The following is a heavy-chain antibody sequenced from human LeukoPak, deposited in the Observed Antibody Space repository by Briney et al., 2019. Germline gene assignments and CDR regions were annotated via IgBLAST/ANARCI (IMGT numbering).Heavy chain of an antibody. Sequence: GGFLRLSCAASGCTLSTYAASWVREAPGKGLEWVSAISGRGGNTYYADSVKGRLTISRDNSKNTLYLQMNSLRAEDTAVYYCAILTRRDGNNPFGYWGQGTLVTVSS. CDR2: ISGRGGNT. CDR3: AILTRRDGNNPFGY. V-gene: IGHV3-23*01. J-gene: IGHJ4*02. D-gene: IGHD5-24*01. CDR1: GCTLSTYA.